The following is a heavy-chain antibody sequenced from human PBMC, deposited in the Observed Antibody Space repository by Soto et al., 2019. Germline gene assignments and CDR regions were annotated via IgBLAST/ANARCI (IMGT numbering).Heavy chain of an antibody. CDR2: IGTAGDT. CDR3: ARAIGPTLFDY. Sequence: GGSLRLACSASGFTFSSYDMHWVRQGPGKGLEWVSAIGTAGDTNYAGSVKGRFTISRENAKNSLYLQMNSLRAGDTAIYFCARAIGPTLFDYWGQGTLVTVSS. D-gene: IGHD3-22*01. V-gene: IGHV3-13*04. CDR1: GFTFSSYD. J-gene: IGHJ4*02.